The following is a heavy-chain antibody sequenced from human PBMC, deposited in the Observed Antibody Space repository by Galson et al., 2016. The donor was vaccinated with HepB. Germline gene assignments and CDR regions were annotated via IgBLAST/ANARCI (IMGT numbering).Heavy chain of an antibody. CDR2: IYWNDEK. V-gene: IGHV2-5*01. J-gene: IGHJ4*02. Sequence: PALVKPTQTLTLTCTFSGFSLSASKMGVGWIRQSPGKALEWLAVIYWNDEKHYSPSLRSRLTITKDTSKNQVVLTMTTMDPVDTGTYYCEHRQQHLVQNDNKNYVFGSWGQGTLVTVSS. CDR1: GFSLSASKMG. CDR3: EHRQQHLVQNDNKNYVFGS. D-gene: IGHD3-10*02.